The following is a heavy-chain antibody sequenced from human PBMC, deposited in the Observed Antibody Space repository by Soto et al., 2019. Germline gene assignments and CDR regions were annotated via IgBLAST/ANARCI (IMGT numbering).Heavy chain of an antibody. CDR1: GFSFSTYW. CDR2: INPDGNER. J-gene: IGHJ4*02. V-gene: IGHV3-7*01. CDR3: ARNKGPSY. Sequence: GSLRLSCAASGFSFSTYWMTWVRQAPGKGLEWVANINPDGNERYYLDSVKGRFTISRDNSKKSLFLQMNSLRPEDTALYYCARNKGPSYWGQGTLVTVSS.